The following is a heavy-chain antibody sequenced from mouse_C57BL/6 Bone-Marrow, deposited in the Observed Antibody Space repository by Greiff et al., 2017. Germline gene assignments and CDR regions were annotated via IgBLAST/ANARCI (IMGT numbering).Heavy chain of an antibody. D-gene: IGHD3-2*02. V-gene: IGHV7-1*01. CDR2: SRNKANDYTT. CDR1: GFTFSDFY. Sequence: EVKLVESGGGLVQSGRSLRLSCATSGFTFSDFYMEWVRQAPGKGLEWIAASRNKANDYTTEYSASVKGRFIVSRDTSQSILYLQMNALRAEDTAIYYGARDARDSSGYVRFAYWGQGTLVTVSA. CDR3: ARDARDSSGYVRFAY. J-gene: IGHJ3*01.